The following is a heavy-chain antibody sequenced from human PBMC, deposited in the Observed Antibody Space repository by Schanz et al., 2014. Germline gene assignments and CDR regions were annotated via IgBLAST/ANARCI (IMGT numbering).Heavy chain of an antibody. CDR3: ARDQTGTTNWFDP. CDR2: INPYSGAT. J-gene: IGHJ5*02. CDR1: GYMYTSHF. Sequence: QVQLVQSGAEVEKPGASVTVSCKASGYMYTSHFLHWVRQTPGQGLEWMGCINPYSGATYYAQKFQGRVTLTSDASLTTVYMEVHSLTSDDTAVFFCARDQTGTTNWFDPWGQGTLVTVSS. V-gene: IGHV1-2*02. D-gene: IGHD1-7*01.